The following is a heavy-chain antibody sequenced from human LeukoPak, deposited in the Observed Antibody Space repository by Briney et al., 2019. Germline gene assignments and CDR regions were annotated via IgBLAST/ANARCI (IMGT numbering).Heavy chain of an antibody. D-gene: IGHD6-19*01. J-gene: IGHJ1*01. CDR2: IIPIFGTA. V-gene: IGHV1-69*13. CDR3: ARVGLEVAGTGYFQH. Sequence: SVKLSCKASRGTFSIYAISWVRQAPGQRLEWMGGIIPIFGTANYAQKFQGRVTTTADESTSTAYMDLSSLRSEDTGVYYCARVGLEVAGTGYFQHWGQGNLVTVSS. CDR1: RGTFSIYA.